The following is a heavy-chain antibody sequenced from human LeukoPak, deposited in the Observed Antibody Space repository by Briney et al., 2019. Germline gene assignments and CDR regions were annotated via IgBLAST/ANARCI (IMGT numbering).Heavy chain of an antibody. J-gene: IGHJ3*02. Sequence: SETLSLTCAVYGGSFSGYSWNWIRQPPGKGLEWIGEINHSGSTNYNPSLKSRVTISIDMSKNQLSLDLRSVTAADTAVYYCAKSNGYGLVDIWGQGTMVTVSS. D-gene: IGHD3-10*01. CDR2: INHSGST. V-gene: IGHV4-34*01. CDR1: GGSFSGYS. CDR3: AKSNGYGLVDI.